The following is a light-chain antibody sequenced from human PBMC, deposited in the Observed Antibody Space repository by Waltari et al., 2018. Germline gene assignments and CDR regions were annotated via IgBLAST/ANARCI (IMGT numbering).Light chain of an antibody. V-gene: IGLV2-14*01. J-gene: IGLJ1*01. CDR1: DRDVAAYDF. CDR3: SSYTPSSAPGV. Sequence: QSALTQPASVSGSPGQSITISCSGTDRDVAAYDFVSCYQQHPGKAPHLIIYEVSNRPSGISNRFSASKSGNTASLTISGLQAEDEADYYCSSYTPSSAPGVFGTGTRVTVL. CDR2: EVS.